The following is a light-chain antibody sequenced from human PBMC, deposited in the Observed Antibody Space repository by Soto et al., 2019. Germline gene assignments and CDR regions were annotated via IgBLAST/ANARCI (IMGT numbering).Light chain of an antibody. CDR3: SSYATSSVV. V-gene: IGLV2-14*03. J-gene: IGLJ2*01. CDR2: DVN. Sequence: QSVLTQPASVSGSPGQSIAISCTGTTSDVGGYNHVSWYQQHPGKAPKHMIYDVNRRPSGVSDRFSGSKSGNTASLTITGLQAEDEADYYCSSYATSSVVFGGGTKLTVL. CDR1: TSDVGGYNH.